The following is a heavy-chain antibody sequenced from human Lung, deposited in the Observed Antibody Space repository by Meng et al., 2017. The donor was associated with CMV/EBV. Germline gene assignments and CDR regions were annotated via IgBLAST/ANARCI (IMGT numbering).Heavy chain of an antibody. CDR1: GFTFSSYE. CDR2: ISSSGITI. CDR3: ARDLVSVFGVAKPYCYYYYGMDV. D-gene: IGHD3-3*01. J-gene: IGHJ6*02. V-gene: IGHV3-48*03. Sequence: GGSLRLSCAASGFTFSSYEMNWVPEAPGKGLECVSYISSSGITIYYADSVKGPFTISRDNAKNSLYLQMNSLRAKDTAVYYCARDLVSVFGVAKPYCYYYYGMDVWGQGXTVTVSS.